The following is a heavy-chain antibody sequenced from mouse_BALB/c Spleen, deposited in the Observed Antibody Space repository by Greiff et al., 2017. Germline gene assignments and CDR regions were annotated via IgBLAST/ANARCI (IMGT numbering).Heavy chain of an antibody. CDR1: GFNIKDTY. D-gene: IGHD2-1*01. Sequence: EVKLMESGAELVKPGASVKLSCTASGFNIKDTYMHWVKQRPEQGLEWIGRIDPANGNTKYDPKFQGKATIPADTSSNTAYLQLSSLTSEDTAVYYCARGGNYVYFDYWGQGTTLTVSS. CDR3: ARGGNYVYFDY. V-gene: IGHV14-3*02. J-gene: IGHJ2*01. CDR2: IDPANGNT.